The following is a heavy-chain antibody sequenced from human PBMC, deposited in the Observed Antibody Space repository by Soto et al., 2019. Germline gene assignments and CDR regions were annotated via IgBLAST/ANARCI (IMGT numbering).Heavy chain of an antibody. V-gene: IGHV3-66*01. D-gene: IGHD2-15*01. CDR2: IYTGGST. J-gene: IGHJ4*02. Sequence: EVQLVESGGGLVRPGGSLRLSCAASGFSVSTNYMSWVRQAPGKGLEWVSVIYTGGSTYYADSVKGRFTISRDNSKNTLCLQRDSLRAADTAVYYCATNRYGLATRDFDHWGQGALVAVSS. CDR3: ATNRYGLATRDFDH. CDR1: GFSVSTNY.